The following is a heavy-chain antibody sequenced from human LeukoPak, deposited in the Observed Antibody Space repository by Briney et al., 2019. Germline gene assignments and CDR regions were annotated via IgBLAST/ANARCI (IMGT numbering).Heavy chain of an antibody. CDR3: VLAPNSNWFDF. CDR1: GDSTSNFY. CDR2: IHYSGSS. Sequence: PSETLSLTCTVPGDSTSNFYWNWIRQSPGKGLEWIGNIHYSGSSVYNPSLKSRGTISIDTSRRQFFLKLNSVTAADTAVYFCVLAPNSNWFDFWGPGTLVTVSS. D-gene: IGHD2-8*01. J-gene: IGHJ5*01. V-gene: IGHV4-59*03.